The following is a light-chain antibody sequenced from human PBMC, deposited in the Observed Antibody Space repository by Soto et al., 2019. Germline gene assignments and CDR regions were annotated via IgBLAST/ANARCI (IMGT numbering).Light chain of an antibody. J-gene: IGLJ3*02. Sequence: QSALTQPASVSGSPGQAITISCTGTSSDVGGYNYVSWYQQHPGKAPKLMIYEVSNRPSGVSNRCSGSKSDNTASLTISGLQAEDEADYYCSSYTSSSTHWVFGGGTKLTVL. CDR3: SSYTSSSTHWV. CDR2: EVS. V-gene: IGLV2-14*01. CDR1: SSDVGGYNY.